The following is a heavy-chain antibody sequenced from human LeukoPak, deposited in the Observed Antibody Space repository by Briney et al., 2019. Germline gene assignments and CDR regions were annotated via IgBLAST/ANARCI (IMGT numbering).Heavy chain of an antibody. D-gene: IGHD3-10*01. V-gene: IGHV3-66*01. CDR1: GFTFSRYA. CDR3: ARDLAMVRGVIMGEDY. CDR2: IYSGGST. Sequence: GGSLRLSCAASGFTFSRYAMSWVRQAPGKGLEWVSVIYSGGSTYYADSVKGRFTISRDNSKNTLYLQMNSLRAEDTAVYYCARDLAMVRGVIMGEDYWGQGTLVTVSS. J-gene: IGHJ4*02.